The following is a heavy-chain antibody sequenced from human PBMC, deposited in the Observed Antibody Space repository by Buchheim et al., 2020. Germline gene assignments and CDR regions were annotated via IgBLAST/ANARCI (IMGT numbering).Heavy chain of an antibody. CDR1: GGSISSYY. J-gene: IGHJ4*02. CDR2: IYYSGST. V-gene: IGHV4-59*01. Sequence: QVQLQESGPGLVKPSETLSLTCTVSGGSISSYYWSWIRQPPGKGLEWIGYIYYSGSTSYNPSLKSRVTISVDTPKNKFSLKLSSVTAADTAVYYCARDPSSLGSSPRYFDYWGQGTL. CDR3: ARDPSSLGSSPRYFDY. D-gene: IGHD6-6*01.